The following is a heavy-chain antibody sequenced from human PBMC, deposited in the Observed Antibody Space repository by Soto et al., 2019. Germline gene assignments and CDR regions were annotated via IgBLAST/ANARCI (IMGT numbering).Heavy chain of an antibody. CDR1: GFTFSSYG. CDR3: ARYIPGVHYYGMDV. Sequence: GGSLRLSCAASGFTFSSYGMHWVRQAPGKGLEWVSLISDSGTLTYYADSVKGRFTISRDNSGNTLFLQMYSLRAEDTAVYYFARYIPGVHYYGMDVWGQGTTVTVSS. V-gene: IGHV3-NL1*01. J-gene: IGHJ6*02. CDR2: ISDSGTLT. D-gene: IGHD2-2*01.